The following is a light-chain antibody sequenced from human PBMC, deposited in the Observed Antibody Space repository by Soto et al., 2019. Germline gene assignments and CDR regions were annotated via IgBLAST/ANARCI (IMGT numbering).Light chain of an antibody. CDR3: AAWDDSLNGRV. V-gene: IGLV1-44*01. J-gene: IGLJ3*02. CDR2: NNN. Sequence: QSVLTQPPSASGTPGRRVTISCSGSSSNIGANTVNWYQQLPGTAPKLLIYNNNQRPSGVPDRFSASKSGTSASLAISGLQSEDEADYYCAAWDDSLNGRVFGGGTKVTVL. CDR1: SSNIGANT.